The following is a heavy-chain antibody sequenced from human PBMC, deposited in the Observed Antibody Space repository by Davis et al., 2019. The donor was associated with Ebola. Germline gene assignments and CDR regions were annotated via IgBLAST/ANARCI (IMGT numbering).Heavy chain of an antibody. J-gene: IGHJ4*02. CDR1: GYTFTSYG. CDR2: ISAYNGNT. CDR3: ARDPVHDYGDPRAFDY. Sequence: ASVKVSCKASGYTFTSYGISWVRQAPGQGLEWMGWISAYNGNTNYAQKLQGRVTMTTDTSTSTAYMELRSLRSDDTAVYYCARDPVHDYGDPRAFDYWGQGTLVTVSS. V-gene: IGHV1-18*01. D-gene: IGHD4-17*01.